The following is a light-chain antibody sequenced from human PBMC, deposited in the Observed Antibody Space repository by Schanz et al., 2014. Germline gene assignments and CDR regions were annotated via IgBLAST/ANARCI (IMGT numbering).Light chain of an antibody. J-gene: IGLJ3*02. CDR2: DVT. V-gene: IGLV2-14*03. CDR3: SSHGGSRV. Sequence: QSALTQPASVSGSPGQSITISCTGTSSDVGNYNYVSWYRHHPGKAPKLIIFDVTSRPSGVSNRFSGSKSGNTASLTISGLQAEDEADYYCSSHGGSRVFGGGTKLTVL. CDR1: SSDVGNYNY.